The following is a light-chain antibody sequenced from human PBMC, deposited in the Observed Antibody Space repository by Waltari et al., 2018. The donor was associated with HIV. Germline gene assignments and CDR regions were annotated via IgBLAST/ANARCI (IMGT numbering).Light chain of an antibody. CDR2: GAS. CDR3: QQYNKWTPT. CDR1: QSFSSN. V-gene: IGKV3-15*01. Sequence: EIVMTQSPATLSVSLGERASLSCRASQSFSSNLACYQQKPGQAPRLLSYGASTRATSIPARFSGSGSGTDFTLTISSLQSEDFAVYYCQQYNKWTPTFGQGTKVEIK. J-gene: IGKJ1*01.